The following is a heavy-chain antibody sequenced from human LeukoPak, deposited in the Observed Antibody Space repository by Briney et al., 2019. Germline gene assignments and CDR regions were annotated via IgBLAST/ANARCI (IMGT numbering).Heavy chain of an antibody. Sequence: GGSLRLSCAASGSTFSSYAMSWVRQAPGKGLEWVSAISGSGGSTYYADSVKGRFTISRDNSKNTLYLQMNSLRAEDTAVYYCAKDPELEGLLGETNFDYWGQGTLVTVSS. CDR3: AKDPELEGLLGETNFDY. CDR1: GSTFSSYA. D-gene: IGHD1-1*01. CDR2: ISGSGGST. V-gene: IGHV3-23*01. J-gene: IGHJ4*02.